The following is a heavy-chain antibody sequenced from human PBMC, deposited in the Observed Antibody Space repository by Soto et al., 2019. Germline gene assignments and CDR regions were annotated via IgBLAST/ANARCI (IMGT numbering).Heavy chain of an antibody. V-gene: IGHV3-21*01. D-gene: IGHD5-12*01. J-gene: IGHJ4*02. CDR1: GFTFSSYS. CDR2: ISSSSSYI. Sequence: PVGSLRLSCAASGFTFSSYSMNWVRQAPGKGLEWVSSISSSSSYIYYADSVKGRFTISRDNAKNSLYLQMNSLRAEDTAVYYCARPYSGYDYYDYWGQGTLVTVSS. CDR3: ARPYSGYDYYDY.